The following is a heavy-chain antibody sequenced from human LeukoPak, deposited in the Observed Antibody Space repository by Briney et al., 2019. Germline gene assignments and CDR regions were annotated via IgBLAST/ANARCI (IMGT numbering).Heavy chain of an antibody. J-gene: IGHJ6*03. Sequence: GGSLRLSCAASGFTVSSNYMSWVRQAPGKGLEWVSVIYSGGSTYYADSVKGRFTVSRDNSKNTLYLQMNSLRAEDTAVYYCARDRTPRKGYMDVWGKGTTVTVSS. CDR1: GFTVSSNY. CDR3: ARDRTPRKGYMDV. CDR2: IYSGGST. V-gene: IGHV3-53*01.